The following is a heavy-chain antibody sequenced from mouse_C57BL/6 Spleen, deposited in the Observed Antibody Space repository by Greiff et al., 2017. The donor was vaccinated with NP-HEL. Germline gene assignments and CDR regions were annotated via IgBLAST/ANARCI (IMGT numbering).Heavy chain of an antibody. CDR2: IDPSDSYT. CDR3: ARGGLLRYRFDV. V-gene: IGHV1-69*01. CDR1: GYTFTSYW. D-gene: IGHD1-1*01. Sequence: QVQLKQPGAELVMPGASVKLSCKASGYTFTSYWMHWVKQRPGQGLEWIGEIDPSDSYTNYNQKFKGKSTLTVDKSSSTAYMQLSSLTSEDSAVYYCARGGLLRYRFDVWGTGTTVTVSS. J-gene: IGHJ1*03.